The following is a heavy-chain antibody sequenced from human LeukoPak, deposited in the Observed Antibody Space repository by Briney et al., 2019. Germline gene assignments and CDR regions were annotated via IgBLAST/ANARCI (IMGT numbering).Heavy chain of an antibody. D-gene: IGHD5-18*01. V-gene: IGHV4-39*07. CDR1: ADSISSTSYY. J-gene: IGHJ6*03. CDR3: ARASWIQPYYYYYMDV. CDR2: IYYSGST. Sequence: SVTLSLTCTVAADSISSTSYYWGWIRQPPGKGLEWIGSIYYSGSTYHNPSLKSRVTISVDTSKNQFSLKLSCVTAADTAVYYCARASWIQPYYYYYMDVWGKGTTVTVSS.